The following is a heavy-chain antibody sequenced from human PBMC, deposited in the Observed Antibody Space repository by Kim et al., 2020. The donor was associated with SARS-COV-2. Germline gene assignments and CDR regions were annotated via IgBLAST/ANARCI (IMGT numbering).Heavy chain of an antibody. CDR3: ARDRGELEPLAD. Sequence: GGSLRLSCAASGFTFSSYGMHWVRQAPGKGLEWVAVIWYDGSNKYYADSVKGRFTISRDNSKNTLYLQMNSLRAEDTAVYYCARDRGELEPLADWGQGTLVTVSS. CDR1: GFTFSSYG. V-gene: IGHV3-33*01. CDR2: IWYDGSNK. D-gene: IGHD1-1*01. J-gene: IGHJ4*02.